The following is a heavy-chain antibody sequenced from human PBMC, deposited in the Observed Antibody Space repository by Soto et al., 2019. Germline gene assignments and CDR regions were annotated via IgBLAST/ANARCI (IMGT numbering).Heavy chain of an antibody. CDR1: GFTFSSYA. D-gene: IGHD2-21*02. V-gene: IGHV3-30-3*01. CDR3: ARVGGNSGDWYFDL. Sequence: QVQLVESGGGVVQPGRSLRLSCAASGFTFSSYAMHWVRQAPGKGLEWVAVISYDGSTKYYADSVKGRFTISRDNSKNTLYLQMNSLRAEDTAVYYCARVGGNSGDWYFDLWGRGTLVTVSS. J-gene: IGHJ2*01. CDR2: ISYDGSTK.